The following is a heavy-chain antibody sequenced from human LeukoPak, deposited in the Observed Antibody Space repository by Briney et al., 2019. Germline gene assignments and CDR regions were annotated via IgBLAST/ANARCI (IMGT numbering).Heavy chain of an antibody. CDR3: ARESYYDSSGSFGFDY. CDR2: IYYSGST. V-gene: IGHV4-59*01. J-gene: IGHJ4*02. CDR1: GGSISSYY. D-gene: IGHD3-22*01. Sequence: SSETLSLTCTVSGGSISSYYWSWIRQPPGKGLEWIGYIYYSGSTNYNPSLKSRVTISVDTSKNQFSLKLSSVTAADTAVYYCARESYYDSSGSFGFDYWGQGTLVTVSS.